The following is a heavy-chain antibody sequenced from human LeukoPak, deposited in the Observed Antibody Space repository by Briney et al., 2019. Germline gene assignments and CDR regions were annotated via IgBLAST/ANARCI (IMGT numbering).Heavy chain of an antibody. CDR3: ARAVQRQPGQRGE. CDR1: GGSISSYY. J-gene: IGHJ4*02. CDR2: IYYSGST. D-gene: IGHD6-25*01. V-gene: IGHV4-59*12. Sequence: SETLSLTCTVSGGSISSYYWSWIRQPPGKGLEWIGYIYYSGSTNYNPSLKSRVTISVDTSKNQFSLKLSSVTAADTAVYYCARAVQRQPGQRGEWGQGTLVTVSS.